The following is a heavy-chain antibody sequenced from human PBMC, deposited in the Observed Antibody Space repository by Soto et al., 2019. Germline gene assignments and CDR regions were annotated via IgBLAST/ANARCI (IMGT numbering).Heavy chain of an antibody. Sequence: SETLSLTCTVSGGSVSSCSYYWSWIRQPPGKGLEWIGYVDHSGTTNYNPSLKSRVTVSVDTSKNQFSLKLSFVTAADTAVYYCAREKLFSSGWYWFDPWGQGTLVTVSS. J-gene: IGHJ5*02. CDR2: VDHSGTT. V-gene: IGHV4-61*01. D-gene: IGHD6-19*01. CDR3: AREKLFSSGWYWFDP. CDR1: GGSVSSCSYY.